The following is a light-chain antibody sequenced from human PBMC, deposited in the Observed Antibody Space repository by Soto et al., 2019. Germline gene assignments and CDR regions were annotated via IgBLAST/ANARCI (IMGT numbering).Light chain of an antibody. Sequence: QSVLTQPPSASWSPGQSVTISCTGTSSDVGGYNYVSWYQQHPGKAPKLMIYEVSKRPSGVPDRFSGSKSGNTASLTVSGLQAEDEADYYCSSYAGSNILYVFGTGTKVTVL. V-gene: IGLV2-8*01. CDR3: SSYAGSNILYV. CDR2: EVS. CDR1: SSDVGGYNY. J-gene: IGLJ1*01.